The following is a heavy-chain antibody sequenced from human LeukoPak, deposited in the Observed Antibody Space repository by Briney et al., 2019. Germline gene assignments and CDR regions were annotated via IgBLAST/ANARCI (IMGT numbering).Heavy chain of an antibody. CDR2: INHSGST. J-gene: IGHJ4*02. CDR1: GGSFSGYY. CDR3: ARVALGYYDSSGYDDY. D-gene: IGHD3-22*01. V-gene: IGHV4-34*01. Sequence: ASETLSLTCAVYGGSFSGYYWSWIRQPPGKGLEWIGEINHSGSTNYNPSLKSRVTISVDTSKNQFSLTLSSVTAADTAVYYCARVALGYYDSSGYDDYWGQGTLVTVSS.